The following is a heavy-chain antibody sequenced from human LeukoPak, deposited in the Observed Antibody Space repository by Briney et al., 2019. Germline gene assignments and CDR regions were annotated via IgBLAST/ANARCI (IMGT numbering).Heavy chain of an antibody. CDR1: GYTFTGYY. CDR3: ASAYRNYGSGSYYNGFDP. V-gene: IGHV1-2*06. CDR2: INPNSGGT. Sequence: GASVKVSCKASGYTFTGYYMHWVRQVPGQGLEWMGRINPNSGGTNYAQKFQGRVTMTRDTSISTAYMELSRLRSDDTAVYYCASAYRNYGSGSYYNGFDPWGQGTLVTVSS. D-gene: IGHD3-10*01. J-gene: IGHJ5*02.